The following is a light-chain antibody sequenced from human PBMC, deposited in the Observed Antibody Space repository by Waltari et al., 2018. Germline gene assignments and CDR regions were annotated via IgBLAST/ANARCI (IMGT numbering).Light chain of an antibody. V-gene: IGKV3-15*01. J-gene: IGKJ2*01. CDR3: HQYNDGPPFN. CDR2: GAS. CDR1: QSVPTN. Sequence: EIVMTQSPATLSVSPGERAILSCRASQSVPTNPAWYQQKPGQAPRLLLYGASTRATDIPARFSGSGSGTEFTLTISSLQSEDCAVYYCHQYNDGPPFNFGQGTKLEIK.